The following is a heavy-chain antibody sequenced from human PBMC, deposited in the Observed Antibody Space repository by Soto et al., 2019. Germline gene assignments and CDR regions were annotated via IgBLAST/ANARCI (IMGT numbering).Heavy chain of an antibody. V-gene: IGHV4-34*01. CDR2: INHSGST. Sequence: SETLSLTCAVCGGSFSGYYWSWIRQPPGKGLEWIGEINHSGSTNYNPSLKSRVTISVDTSKNQFSLKLSSVTAADTAVYYCARLALYDILTGYPNPPYYYYGMDVWGQGTTVTVSS. D-gene: IGHD3-9*01. CDR1: GGSFSGYY. J-gene: IGHJ6*02. CDR3: ARLALYDILTGYPNPPYYYYGMDV.